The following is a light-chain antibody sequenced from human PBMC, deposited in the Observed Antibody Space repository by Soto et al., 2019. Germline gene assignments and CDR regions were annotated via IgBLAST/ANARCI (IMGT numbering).Light chain of an antibody. CDR3: QQYDNRPIT. CDR2: DAS. CDR1: QDISNY. Sequence: DIQMTQSPSSLSASVGDRVTITCQASQDISNYLNRYQQQPGKAPKLLIYDASNLETGVPSRFSGRGSVTDFTFTISSLQPEDIATYYCQQYDNRPITFGQGIRLEIK. J-gene: IGKJ5*01. V-gene: IGKV1-33*01.